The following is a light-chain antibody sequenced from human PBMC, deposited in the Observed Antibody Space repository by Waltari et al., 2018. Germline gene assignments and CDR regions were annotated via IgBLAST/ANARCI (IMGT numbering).Light chain of an antibody. V-gene: IGLV2-23*01. CDR3: SSYAGNCNLVV. Sequence: QCALTQPASVSGSPGQSITISCTGTSSDVGSYNLVSWYQQHPGKAPKLMIYEASKRHSGVSNRVSGSKSGNTASLTISGLQAEDEADYYCSSYAGNCNLVVFGGGTKLTVL. CDR1: SSDVGSYNL. J-gene: IGLJ2*01. CDR2: EAS.